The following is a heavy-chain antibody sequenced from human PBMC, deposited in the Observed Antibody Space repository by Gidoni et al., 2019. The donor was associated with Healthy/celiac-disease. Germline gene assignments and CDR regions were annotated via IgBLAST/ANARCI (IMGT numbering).Heavy chain of an antibody. J-gene: IGHJ5*02. CDR2: ISAYNGNT. D-gene: IGHD6-19*01. V-gene: IGHV1-18*01. CDR3: ARRIAVADHEEGNGNWFDP. Sequence: QVQLVQSGAEVKKPGASVKVSCKASGYTFTSYGIRWVRQAPGQGLEWMGWISAYNGNTNYAQKLQGRVTMTTDTSTSTAYMELRSLRSDDTAVYYCARRIAVADHEEGNGNWFDPWGQGTLVTVSS. CDR1: GYTFTSYG.